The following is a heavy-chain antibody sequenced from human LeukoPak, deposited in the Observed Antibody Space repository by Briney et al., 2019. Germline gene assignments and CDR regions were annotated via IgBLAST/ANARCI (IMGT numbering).Heavy chain of an antibody. J-gene: IGHJ4*02. CDR3: ARDRLTSGSYFFDY. Sequence: GGSLRLSCAASAFTLSDYSMDWVRQAPGKGLEWISYISGRSSTIYYADSVRGRFTISRDNAKNSMYLQMNSLRAEDTAVYYCARDRLTSGSYFFDYWGQGTLVTVSS. CDR1: AFTLSDYS. V-gene: IGHV3-48*01. CDR2: ISGRSSTI. D-gene: IGHD1-26*01.